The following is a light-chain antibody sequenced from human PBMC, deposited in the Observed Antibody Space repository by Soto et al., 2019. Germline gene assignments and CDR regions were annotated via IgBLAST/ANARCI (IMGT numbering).Light chain of an antibody. CDR3: QQYGDWPGA. CDR1: QSVGSK. CDR2: DAS. V-gene: IGKV3D-15*01. J-gene: IGKJ4*01. Sequence: IVMTQSPPTLSVSPGERATLSCRASQSVGSKLAWYQQRPGQAPRLLIYDASNRATGIPARFSGSWSGTEFSLTISSLQSEDFAVYSCQQYGDWPGAFGGGTKVEIK.